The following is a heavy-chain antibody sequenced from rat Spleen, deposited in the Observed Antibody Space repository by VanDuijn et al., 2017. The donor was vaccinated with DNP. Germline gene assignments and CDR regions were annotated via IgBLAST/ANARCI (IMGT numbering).Heavy chain of an antibody. J-gene: IGHJ2*01. D-gene: IGHD1-4*01. Sequence: EVQLVESGGGIVQPGRSLKLSCAVSRITFSDHNMAWVRQAPKKGLEWVATISYDGSDTYYRDSGKGRFTISRDNAKSTLYLQMDSLRSEDTATYYCAGRPPPTRGPFDYWGQGVTVTVSS. V-gene: IGHV5-7*01. CDR2: ISYDGSDT. CDR1: RITFSDHN. CDR3: AGRPPPTRGPFDY.